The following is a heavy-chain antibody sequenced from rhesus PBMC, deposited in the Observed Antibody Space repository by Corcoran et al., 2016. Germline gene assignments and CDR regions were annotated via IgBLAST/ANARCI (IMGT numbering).Heavy chain of an antibody. Sequence: QVQLQESGPGLVKPSETLALTCAVSGDSVTRNYWNWLRQAPGKGLEWNGRIYGSAGNNDYNPSRKSRLTISRDTSKNQFSLKVNSVTAADTAVYYCVRSSNPNDEFAYWGQGVLVTVSS. CDR2: IYGSAGNN. D-gene: IGHD1-14*01. V-gene: IGHV4-160*01. J-gene: IGHJ4*01. CDR1: GDSVTRNY. CDR3: VRSSNPNDEFAY.